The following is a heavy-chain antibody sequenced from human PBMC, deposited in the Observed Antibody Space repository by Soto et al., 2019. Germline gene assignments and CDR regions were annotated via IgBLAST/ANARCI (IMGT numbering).Heavy chain of an antibody. CDR1: GFTFSSYA. CDR3: AKTPLYCSGGSCYSVDYFQH. CDR2: ISGSGGST. J-gene: IGHJ1*01. D-gene: IGHD2-15*01. V-gene: IGHV3-23*01. Sequence: GGSLRLSCAASGFTFSSYAMSWVRQAPGKGLEWVSAISGSGGSTYYADSVKGRFTISRDNSKNTLYLQMNSLRAEDTAVYYCAKTPLYCSGGSCYSVDYFQHWGQGTLVTVSS.